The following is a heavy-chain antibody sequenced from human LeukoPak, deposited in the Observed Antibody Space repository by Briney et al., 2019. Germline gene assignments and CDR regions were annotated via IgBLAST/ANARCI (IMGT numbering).Heavy chain of an antibody. CDR2: KFYNGNT. D-gene: IGHD3-10*01. V-gene: IGHV4-39*07. CDR3: TRGGSGSSLRIWFDP. J-gene: IGHJ5*02. Sequence: PSETLSLTCNVSGSTISSSSYYWAWIRQPPGKGLEWIGSKFYNGNTYYKQSLKSRLSLSVDTSKSQVSLRLTSVTAADTAVYYCTRGGSGSSLRIWFDPWGQGTLVSVLS. CDR1: GSTISSSSYY.